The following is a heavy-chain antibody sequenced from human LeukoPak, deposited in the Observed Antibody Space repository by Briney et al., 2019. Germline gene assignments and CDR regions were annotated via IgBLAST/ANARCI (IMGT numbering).Heavy chain of an antibody. CDR3: AKDPYRVRGENYYYGMDV. CDR1: GFTFNSYA. Sequence: GGSLRLSCAASGFTFNSYAMSWVRQAPGKGLEWVSAISGSGGSTYYTDSVKGRFTISRDNSKNTLYLQMNSLRAEDTAVYYCAKDPYRVRGENYYYGMDVWGKGTTVTVSS. CDR2: ISGSGGST. J-gene: IGHJ6*04. V-gene: IGHV3-23*01. D-gene: IGHD3-10*01.